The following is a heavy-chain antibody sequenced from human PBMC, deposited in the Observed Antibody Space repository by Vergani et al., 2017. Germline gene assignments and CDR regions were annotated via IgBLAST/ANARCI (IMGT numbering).Heavy chain of an antibody. CDR3: ASRDMTILGVVIIRGYYYYGMDV. V-gene: IGHV1-69*01. D-gene: IGHD3-3*01. CDR2: IIPIFGTA. Sequence: QVQLVQSGAEVKKPGSSVKVSCKASGCTFSSYAISWVRQAPGQGLEWMGGIIPIFGTANYAQKFQGRVTITADESTSTAYMELSSLRSEDTAVYYCASRDMTILGVVIIRGYYYYGMDVWGQGTTVTVSS. CDR1: GCTFSSYA. J-gene: IGHJ6*02.